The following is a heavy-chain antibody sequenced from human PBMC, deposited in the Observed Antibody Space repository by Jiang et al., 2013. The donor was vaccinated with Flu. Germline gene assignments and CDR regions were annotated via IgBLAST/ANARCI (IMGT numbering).Heavy chain of an antibody. D-gene: IGHD3-10*01. CDR1: GFTFSNAW. J-gene: IGHJ4*02. V-gene: IGHV3-15*01. CDR2: LKAKTGGGTT. CDR3: ITYLWFGDLLRGNY. Sequence: VQLVESGGGLVKPGGSLRLSCAASGFTFSNAWMSWVRQAPGKGRSGLAVLKAKTGGGTTDYAAPVEGRFTISRDDSENTLYLQMNSLKTEDTAVYYCITYLWFGDLLRGNYWGQGTLVTVSS.